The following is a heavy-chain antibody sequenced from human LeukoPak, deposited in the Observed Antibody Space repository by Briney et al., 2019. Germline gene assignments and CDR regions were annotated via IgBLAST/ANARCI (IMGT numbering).Heavy chain of an antibody. CDR1: GFTFSSYA. Sequence: GGSLRLSCAASGFTFSSYAMGWVRHAPGEGREWVSGISGSGGSTYYEDSVKGRFPLSRDHSKNTLYLQMHRLRADDTAVYYGAMKAVPRPRLDDAFYISGQGAMLAVSS. D-gene: IGHD6-25*01. CDR2: ISGSGGST. J-gene: IGHJ3*02. V-gene: IGHV3-23*01. CDR3: AMKAVPRPRLDDAFYI.